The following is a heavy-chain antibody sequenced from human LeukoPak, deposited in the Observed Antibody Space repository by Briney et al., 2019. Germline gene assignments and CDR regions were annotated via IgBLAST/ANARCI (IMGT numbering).Heavy chain of an antibody. V-gene: IGHV4-39*01. CDR2: IFNSVNT. Sequence: SETLPLTCTVSGDSVSSDTYYWGWLRQPPGKGLEWIGNIFNSVNTYYNPSLKSRVTISVDTSKNQFSLKLSSVTAADTAVYFCARSLRDLSSFNFDYWGQGTLVSVSS. D-gene: IGHD3-16*02. J-gene: IGHJ4*02. CDR3: ARSLRDLSSFNFDY. CDR1: GDSVSSDTYY.